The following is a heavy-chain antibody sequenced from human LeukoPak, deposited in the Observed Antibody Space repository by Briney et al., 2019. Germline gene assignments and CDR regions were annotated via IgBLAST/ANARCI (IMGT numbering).Heavy chain of an antibody. V-gene: IGHV3-21*01. CDR1: GFTFSSYS. CDR2: ISSSSSYI. Sequence: GGSLRLSCAASGFTFSSYSMNWVRQAPGKGLEWVSSISSSSSYIYYADSVKGRFTISRDNAKNSLNLQMNSLRAEDTAVYYCARDQDGDYPNYFDYWGQGTLVTVSS. J-gene: IGHJ4*02. D-gene: IGHD4-17*01. CDR3: ARDQDGDYPNYFDY.